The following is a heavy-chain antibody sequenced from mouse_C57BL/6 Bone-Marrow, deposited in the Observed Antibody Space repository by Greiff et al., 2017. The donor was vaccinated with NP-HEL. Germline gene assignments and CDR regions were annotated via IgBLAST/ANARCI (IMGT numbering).Heavy chain of an antibody. Sequence: EVNVVESGGGLVQPGGSLKLSCAASGFTFSDYYMYWVRQTPEKRLEWVAYIRNGGGSTYYPDTVKGRFPISRDNAKNTLYLQMSRLKSEDTAMYYCARPPDGSSSPWFAYWGQGTLVTVSA. V-gene: IGHV5-12*01. J-gene: IGHJ3*01. CDR3: ARPPDGSSSPWFAY. CDR2: IRNGGGST. D-gene: IGHD1-1*01. CDR1: GFTFSDYY.